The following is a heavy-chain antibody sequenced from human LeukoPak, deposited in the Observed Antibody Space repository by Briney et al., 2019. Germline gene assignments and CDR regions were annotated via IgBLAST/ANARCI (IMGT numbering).Heavy chain of an antibody. V-gene: IGHV3-9*02. D-gene: IGHD3-22*01. J-gene: IGHJ3*02. CDR3: AKGIVVVIAADRDAFDI. Sequence: GGSLRLSCAAPGFTSISYSMNWVRQAPGKGLEWVSGIIWNSGKIGYADSVKGRFTISRDNAKKSLYLQMNSLRAEDTALYYCAKGIVVVIAADRDAFDIWGQGTMVTVSS. CDR2: IIWNSGKI. CDR1: GFTSISYS.